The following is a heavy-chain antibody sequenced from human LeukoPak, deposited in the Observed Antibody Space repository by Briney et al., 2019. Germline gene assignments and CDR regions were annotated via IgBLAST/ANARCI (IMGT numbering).Heavy chain of an antibody. V-gene: IGHV3-43*01. CDR3: AKDAVGATAYYFDY. D-gene: IGHD1-26*01. CDR1: GFTFDDYT. Sequence: GGSLRLPCAASGFTFDDYTMHWVRQAPGKGLEWVSLISWDGGSTYYADSVKGRFTVSRDNSKNSLYLQMNSLRTEDTAVYYCAKDAVGATAYYFDYWGQGTLVTVSS. J-gene: IGHJ4*02. CDR2: ISWDGGST.